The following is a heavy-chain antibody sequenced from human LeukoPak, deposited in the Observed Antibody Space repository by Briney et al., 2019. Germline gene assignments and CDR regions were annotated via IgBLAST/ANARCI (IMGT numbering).Heavy chain of an antibody. D-gene: IGHD1-26*01. Sequence: PGGSLRLSCAASGFTFSSYAMHWVRQAPGKGLEWVAVISYGGSNKYYADSVKGRFTISRDNSKNTLYLQMNSLRAEDTAVYYCARDLKYLGATIGYWFDPWGQGTLVTVSS. V-gene: IGHV3-30-3*01. CDR1: GFTFSSYA. CDR2: ISYGGSNK. J-gene: IGHJ5*02. CDR3: ARDLKYLGATIGYWFDP.